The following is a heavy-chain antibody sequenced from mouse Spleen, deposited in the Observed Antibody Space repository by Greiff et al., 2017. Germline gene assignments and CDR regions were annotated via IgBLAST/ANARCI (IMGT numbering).Heavy chain of an antibody. CDR2: ISDGGSYT. CDR3: ARVITTVVATPGYFDY. V-gene: IGHV5-4*01. Sequence: DVQLVESGGGLVKPGGSLKLSCAASGFTFSSYAMSWVRQTPEKRLEWVATISDGGSYTYYPDNVKGRFTISRDNAKNNLYLQMSHLKSEDTAMYYCARVITTVVATPGYFDYWGQGTTLTVSS. CDR1: GFTFSSYA. J-gene: IGHJ2*01. D-gene: IGHD1-1*01.